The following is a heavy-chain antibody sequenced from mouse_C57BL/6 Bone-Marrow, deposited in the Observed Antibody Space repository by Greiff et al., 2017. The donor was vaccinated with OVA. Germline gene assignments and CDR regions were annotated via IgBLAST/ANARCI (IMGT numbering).Heavy chain of an antibody. V-gene: IGHV1-62-2*01. CDR2: FYPGSGSI. CDR1: GYTFTEYT. D-gene: IGHD2-3*01. CDR3: ARHEEGVDGYLYYYAMDY. J-gene: IGHJ4*01. Sequence: QVQLQQSGAELVKPGASVKLSCKASGYTFTEYTIHWVKQRSGQGLEWIGWFYPGSGSIKYNEKFKDKATLTADKSSSTVYMELSRLTSEDSAVYFCARHEEGVDGYLYYYAMDYWGQGTSVTVSS.